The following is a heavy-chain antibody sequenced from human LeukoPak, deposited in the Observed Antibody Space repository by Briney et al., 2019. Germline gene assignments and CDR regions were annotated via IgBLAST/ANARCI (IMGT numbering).Heavy chain of an antibody. CDR2: ISSSSSTI. Sequence: GGSLRLSCAASGFTFSSYSMNWVRQAPGKGLEWVSYISSSSSTIYYADSVKGRFTISRDNAKNSLYLQMNSLRDEDTAAYYCARYNYGSGSYYSDYWGQGTLVTVSS. CDR3: ARYNYGSGSYYSDY. V-gene: IGHV3-48*02. D-gene: IGHD3-10*01. CDR1: GFTFSSYS. J-gene: IGHJ4*02.